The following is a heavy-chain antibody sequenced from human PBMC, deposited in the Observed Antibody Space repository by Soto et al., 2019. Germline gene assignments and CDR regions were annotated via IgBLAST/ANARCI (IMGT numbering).Heavy chain of an antibody. Sequence: GGSLRLSCAASGFTFSSYSMNWVRQAPGKGLEWVSSISSSSSYIYYADSVKGRFTISRDNAKNSLYLQMNSLRAEDTAVYYCARYSSSWYPAPFDYWGQGTLVTVSS. CDR3: ARYSSSWYPAPFDY. D-gene: IGHD6-13*01. J-gene: IGHJ4*02. V-gene: IGHV3-21*01. CDR2: ISSSSSYI. CDR1: GFTFSSYS.